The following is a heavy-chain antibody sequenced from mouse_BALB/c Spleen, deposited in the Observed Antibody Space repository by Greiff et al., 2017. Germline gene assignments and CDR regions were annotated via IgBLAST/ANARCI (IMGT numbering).Heavy chain of an antibody. V-gene: IGHV5-9-4*01. D-gene: IGHD1-1*01. Sequence: EVQRVESGGGLVKPGGSLKLSCAASGFTFSSYAMSWVRQSPEKRLEWVADISSGGSYTDYPHTVTGRFTLTRDNAKNTLYLEMSSLTSEDTALYYCAREAYYGSSCHYAMDYWGQGTSVTVSS. CDR3: AREAYYGSSCHYAMDY. J-gene: IGHJ4*01. CDR1: GFTFSSYA. CDR2: ISSGGSYT.